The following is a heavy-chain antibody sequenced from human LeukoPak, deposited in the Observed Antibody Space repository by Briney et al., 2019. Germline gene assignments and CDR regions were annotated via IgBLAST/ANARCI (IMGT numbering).Heavy chain of an antibody. CDR1: GFTLSENN. J-gene: IGHJ4*02. D-gene: IGHD5-12*01. V-gene: IGHV3-30-3*01. CDR2: ISNDGNSK. Sequence: AGMSLRLSCAASGFTLSENNVHWVRQAPGKGLEWVALISNDGNSKDYADFVKGRFTLSGDNSKTTLYLQMNSLRAEDTAVYYCARDRSGFYSVDYWGQGTLVIVSS. CDR3: ARDRSGFYSVDY.